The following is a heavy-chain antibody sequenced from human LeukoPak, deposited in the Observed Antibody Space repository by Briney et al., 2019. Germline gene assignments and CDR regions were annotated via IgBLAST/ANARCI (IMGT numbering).Heavy chain of an antibody. CDR1: GYTFTGYY. CDR2: IKPNNGDT. D-gene: IGHD3-22*01. V-gene: IGHV1-2*02. CDR3: AKDGYYYDSSGTAWY. J-gene: IGHJ4*02. Sequence: ASVKVSCKASGYTFTGYYIHWVRQAPGQGLEWMGLIKPNNGDTNYAQKFQGRVTMTRDTSITTAYMELNRLRSDDTAVYYCAKDGYYYDSSGTAWYWGQGTLVTVSS.